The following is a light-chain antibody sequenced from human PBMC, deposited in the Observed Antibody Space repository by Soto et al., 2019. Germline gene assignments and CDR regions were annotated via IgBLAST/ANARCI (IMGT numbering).Light chain of an antibody. CDR2: AAS. CDR3: QQYYSYPWT. Sequence: AIRMTQSPSSLSASTGDRVTITCRASQGISSYLAWYQQKPGKAPKLLIYAASTLQSGVPSRFSGSGSGTDFTLTLSCXQSEDFATYYCQQYYSYPWTFGQGTKVDIK. J-gene: IGKJ1*01. CDR1: QGISSY. V-gene: IGKV1-8*01.